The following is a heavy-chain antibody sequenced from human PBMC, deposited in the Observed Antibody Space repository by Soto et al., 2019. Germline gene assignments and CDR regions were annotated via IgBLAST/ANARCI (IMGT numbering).Heavy chain of an antibody. J-gene: IGHJ5*02. CDR3: ARGFVIDYYDSSGYPNWFDH. CDR2: MNPNSGNT. CDR1: VYTFTSYD. V-gene: IGHV1-8*01. Sequence: XSVKVSCKASVYTFTSYDINWVRQATGQGLEWMGWMNPNSGNTGYAQKFQGRVTMTRNTSISTAYMELSSLRSEDTAVYYCARGFVIDYYDSSGYPNWFDHWGQGTLVTVSS. D-gene: IGHD3-22*01.